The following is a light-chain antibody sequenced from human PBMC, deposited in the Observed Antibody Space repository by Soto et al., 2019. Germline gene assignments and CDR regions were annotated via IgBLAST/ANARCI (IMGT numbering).Light chain of an antibody. CDR2: AAS. Sequence: DIQMTQSPSSLSASVGDRVTITCRASQAITNYLAWYQHKPGKVPKLLIYAASSLQSGVPSRFTGSGSGTDFTLTISSLQPEDVATYYCQKYRFFGGGTKVEI. V-gene: IGKV1-27*01. J-gene: IGKJ4*01. CDR1: QAITNY. CDR3: QKYRF.